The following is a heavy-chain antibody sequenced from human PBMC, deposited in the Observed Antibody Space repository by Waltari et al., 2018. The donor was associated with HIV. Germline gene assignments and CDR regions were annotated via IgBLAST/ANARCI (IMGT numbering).Heavy chain of an antibody. CDR1: GLGFTATI. D-gene: IGHD5-12*01. CDR2: IYRVGDT. CDR3: ANTPYDESGYLTLLFDN. J-gene: IGHJ4*02. V-gene: IGHV3-66*01. Sequence: QLVESGGGLVQPGESLRISCGVSGLGFTATILSWVRQAPGKGPEWVAVIYRVGDTFYADSVQGRFTVSRDTSKNTLFLQMSSLKAEDTAVYYCANTPYDESGYLTLLFDNWGQGTTVTVAS.